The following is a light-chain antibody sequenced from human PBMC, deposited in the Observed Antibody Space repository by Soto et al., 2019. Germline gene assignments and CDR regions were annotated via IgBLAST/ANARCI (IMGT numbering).Light chain of an antibody. CDR3: SSYAGSNNLRV. J-gene: IGLJ1*01. Sequence: QSALTQHPSASGSPGQSVTISCTGTSSDVGGYNYVSWYQQHPGKAPKLMIYEVSKRPSGVPDRFSGSKSGNTASLTVSGLQAEDEADYYCSSYAGSNNLRVFGTGTKVTV. CDR2: EVS. V-gene: IGLV2-8*01. CDR1: SSDVGGYNY.